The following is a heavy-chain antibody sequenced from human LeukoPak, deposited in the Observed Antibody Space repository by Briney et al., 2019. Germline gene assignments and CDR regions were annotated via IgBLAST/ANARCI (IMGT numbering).Heavy chain of an antibody. D-gene: IGHD3-3*01. CDR3: ARRGGLYDFWSGPFDY. J-gene: IGHJ4*02. V-gene: IGHV3-30-3*01. CDR2: ISYDGSNK. Sequence: GGSLRLSCAASGFTFSSYAMHWVRQAPGKGLEWVAVISYDGSNKYYADSEKGRFTISRDNSKNTLYLQMNSLRAEGTAVYYCARRGGLYDFWSGPFDYWGQGTLVTVSS. CDR1: GFTFSSYA.